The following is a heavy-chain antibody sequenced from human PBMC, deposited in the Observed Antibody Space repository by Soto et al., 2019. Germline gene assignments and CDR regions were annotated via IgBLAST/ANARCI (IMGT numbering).Heavy chain of an antibody. CDR1: GYFMTNGNY. Sequence: SETVSLTCAVSGYFMTNGNYWGWIRQSAWKGLEWIGSIYYTGRTYYNPSLKSRVTMSVDTSKNQFSLKLTSVTAADTAVYYCARDRAAVASTFEYWGQGTLVTGSS. CDR2: IYYTGRT. V-gene: IGHV4-38-2*02. CDR3: ARDRAAVASTFEY. D-gene: IGHD6-13*01. J-gene: IGHJ4*02.